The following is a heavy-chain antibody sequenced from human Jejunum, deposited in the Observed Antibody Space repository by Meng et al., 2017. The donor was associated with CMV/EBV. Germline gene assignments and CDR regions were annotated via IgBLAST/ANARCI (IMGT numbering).Heavy chain of an antibody. CDR1: GFTVSNSY. Sequence: EGQLVESGGGLVQPGGSLRLSCAASGFTVSNSYMSWVRQAPGKGLEWVSVIYGGGSTYYADSVKGRFTISRDDAQNSLYLQMNSLRAEDTAVYYCAREHYANPGYWGQGTLVTVSS. D-gene: IGHD3-16*01. J-gene: IGHJ4*02. V-gene: IGHV3-66*01. CDR3: AREHYANPGY. CDR2: IYGGGST.